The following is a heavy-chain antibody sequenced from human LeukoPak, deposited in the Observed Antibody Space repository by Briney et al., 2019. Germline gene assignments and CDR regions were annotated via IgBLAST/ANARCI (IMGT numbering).Heavy chain of an antibody. Sequence: GGSLRLSCEVSGFPFTLYNMNWVRQAPGKGLEWLSYISSSTNTIYYADSVKGRFTISRDNAKNSLYLQMNGLGAEDTTVYYCARELNGYGYYFFDYWGPGTLVTVSS. CDR3: ARELNGYGYYFFDY. CDR2: ISSSTNTI. CDR1: GFPFTLYN. D-gene: IGHD3-16*01. J-gene: IGHJ4*02. V-gene: IGHV3-48*04.